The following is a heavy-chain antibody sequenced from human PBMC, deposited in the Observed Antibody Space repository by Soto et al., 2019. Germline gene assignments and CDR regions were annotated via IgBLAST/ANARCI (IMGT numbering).Heavy chain of an antibody. CDR2: TYYRSKWYN. J-gene: IGHJ4*02. V-gene: IGHV6-1*01. Sequence: QVQLQQSGPGLVKPSQTLSLTCTISGDSVSISSGAWNWIRQSPSRGLEWLGRTYYRSKWYNDYAVAVKRRIKITPDTSKNQFSLQLNSVTPEDTAVYYCAQDPGYRLDYWGQGTLVTVSS. CDR3: AQDPGYRLDY. D-gene: IGHD2-15*01. CDR1: GDSVSISSGA.